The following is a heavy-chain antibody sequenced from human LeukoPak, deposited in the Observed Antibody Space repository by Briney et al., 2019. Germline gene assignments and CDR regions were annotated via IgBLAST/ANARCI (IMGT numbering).Heavy chain of an antibody. CDR3: ARALMPRTYFDY. Sequence: PSETLSLTCTVSGGSVISGSYYGSWIRQPPGKGLEWIGYIYYSGSTNYHPSLKSRVTISVDTSKNQFSLKLSSVTAADTAVYYCARALMPRTYFDYWGQGTLVTVSS. CDR1: GGSVISGSYY. D-gene: IGHD2-2*01. J-gene: IGHJ4*02. CDR2: IYYSGST. V-gene: IGHV4-61*01.